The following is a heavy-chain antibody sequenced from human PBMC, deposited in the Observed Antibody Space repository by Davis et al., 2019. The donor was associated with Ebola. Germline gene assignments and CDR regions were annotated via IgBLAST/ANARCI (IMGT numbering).Heavy chain of an antibody. CDR1: GFIFSHYW. CDR3: ATDRNWDFDY. J-gene: IGHJ4*02. D-gene: IGHD7-27*01. Sequence: GESLKISCAASGFIFSHYWMSWVRQAPRKGPEWVAIIKQDGGEKYYVDSVKGRFTISRDNAKNSLYLQMNSLRDEDTAVYYCATDRNWDFDYWGQGTLVTVSS. V-gene: IGHV3-7*01. CDR2: IKQDGGEK.